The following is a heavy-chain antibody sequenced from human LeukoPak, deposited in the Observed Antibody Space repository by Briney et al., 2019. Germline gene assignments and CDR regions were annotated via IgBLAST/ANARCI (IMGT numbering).Heavy chain of an antibody. CDR2: IYSGGST. V-gene: IGHV3-66*01. Sequence: PGGSLRLSCAASGFTFSSYWMHWVRHAPGKGLEWVSVIYSGGSTYYADSVKGRFTISRDNSKNTLYLQMNSLRAEDTAVYYCARAPPLRYFDWLSRPDAFDIWGQGTMVTVSS. CDR1: GFTFSSYW. D-gene: IGHD3-9*01. J-gene: IGHJ3*02. CDR3: ARAPPLRYFDWLSRPDAFDI.